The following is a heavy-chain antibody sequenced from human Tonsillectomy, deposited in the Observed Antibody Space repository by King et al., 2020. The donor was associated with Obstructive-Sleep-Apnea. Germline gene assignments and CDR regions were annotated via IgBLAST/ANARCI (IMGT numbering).Heavy chain of an antibody. CDR2: IDWDNDK. Sequence: VTLKESGPALVKPTQTLALTCSFSGFSLSNSGMCVNWIRQPPGKALEWLARIDWDNDKYYSTSLKTRLTISKDTSKNQVVLTMTNMDPVDTATYYCARMCFGSGTYGLGAFDLWGHGTMVTVSS. CDR1: GFSLSNSGMC. V-gene: IGHV2-70*11. D-gene: IGHD3-10*01. J-gene: IGHJ3*01. CDR3: ARMCFGSGTYGLGAFDL.